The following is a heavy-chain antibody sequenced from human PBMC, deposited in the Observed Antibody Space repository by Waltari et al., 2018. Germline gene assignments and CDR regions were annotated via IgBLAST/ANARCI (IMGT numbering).Heavy chain of an antibody. CDR3: ARAGLGSPLQWLQLLDS. D-gene: IGHD6-19*01. J-gene: IGHJ4*02. CDR1: GFNIYNNY. CDR2: IYAGRGGT. Sequence: EVQLVESGGGLIQPGGSLRLSCAASGFNIYNNYMSWVRQAPGKGLEWVSVIYAGRGGTFYAESVKGRFSISRDNSKNTLYLDLNSLTAEDTAVYYCARAGLGSPLQWLQLLDSWGRGTLVTVSS. V-gene: IGHV3-53*01.